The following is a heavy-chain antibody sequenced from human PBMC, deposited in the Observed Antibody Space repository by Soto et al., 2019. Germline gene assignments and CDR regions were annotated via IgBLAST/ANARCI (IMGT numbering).Heavy chain of an antibody. D-gene: IGHD2-2*01. CDR1: GYSFTSDW. J-gene: IGHJ5*01. V-gene: IGHV5-51*01. CDR2: IYPGSSDT. CDR3: ARLYPLVAQPGWFDS. Sequence: EVQLVQSGAEVKKAGESLKISCKGSGYSFTSDWIGWVRQMPGQGLEWMAIIYPGSSDTKYSPSFQGQVTISADRSISTAYLQWSSLKASDTATYYCARLYPLVAQPGWFDSWGQGTLVTVSS.